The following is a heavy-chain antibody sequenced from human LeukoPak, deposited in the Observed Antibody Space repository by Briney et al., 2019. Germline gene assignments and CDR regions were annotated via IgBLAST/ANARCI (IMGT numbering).Heavy chain of an antibody. CDR2: INPNSGGT. J-gene: IGHJ4*02. D-gene: IGHD5-18*01. CDR3: ARAAYVDTAISIDY. V-gene: IGHV1-2*02. CDR1: GYTFSDYY. Sequence: GASVKVSCKASGYTFSDYYMHWVRQAPGQGLEWMGWINPNSGGTNYAQKFQGRVTMTRDTSISTAYMELSSLRSEDTAVYYCARAAYVDTAISIDYWGQGTLVTVSS.